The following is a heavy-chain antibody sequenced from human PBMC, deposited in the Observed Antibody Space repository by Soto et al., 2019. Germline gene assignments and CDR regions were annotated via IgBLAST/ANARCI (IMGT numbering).Heavy chain of an antibody. CDR1: VGSFSGFY. CDR2: VDHLGST. Sequence: PSETLSPTCVVSVGSFSGFYWSWIRQAPGMGLAWIGEVDHLGSTSYNPCLPGRATISIDTSKNHFSLEVTSVTAADTAVYCCGRYECRTSLYGVDVWGQGTTVTVSS. V-gene: IGHV4-34*01. D-gene: IGHD1-1*01. J-gene: IGHJ6*02. CDR3: GRYECRTSLYGVDV.